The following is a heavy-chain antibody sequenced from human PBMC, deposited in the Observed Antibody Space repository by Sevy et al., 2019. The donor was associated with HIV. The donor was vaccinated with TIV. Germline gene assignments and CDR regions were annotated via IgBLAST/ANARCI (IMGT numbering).Heavy chain of an antibody. D-gene: IGHD4-17*01. J-gene: IGHJ6*02. CDR3: ARLTTMPTSDDYGMDV. V-gene: IGHV1-2*02. CDR2: INPNNGGT. Sequence: ASVKVSCKAARYTFTDYYVHWVRQGPGQGLEWMGWINPNNGGTKHAQRFQGRVTMTRDTSINTAYMELGSLTSDDTDVHYCARLTTMPTSDDYGMDVWGQGTTVTVSS. CDR1: RYTFTDYY.